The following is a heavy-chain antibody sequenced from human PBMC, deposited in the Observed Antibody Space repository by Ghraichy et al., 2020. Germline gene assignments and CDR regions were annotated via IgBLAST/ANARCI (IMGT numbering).Heavy chain of an antibody. D-gene: IGHD4-17*01. Sequence: LSLTCTVSGGSISSGGYYWSWIRQHPGKGLEWIGYIYYSGSTYYNPSLKSLVTISVDTSKNQFSLKLSFVTAADTAVYYCARVVKVHGDSYDAFDIWGQGTMVTVSS. CDR1: GGSISSGGYY. V-gene: IGHV4-31*01. J-gene: IGHJ3*02. CDR3: ARVVKVHGDSYDAFDI. CDR2: IYYSGST.